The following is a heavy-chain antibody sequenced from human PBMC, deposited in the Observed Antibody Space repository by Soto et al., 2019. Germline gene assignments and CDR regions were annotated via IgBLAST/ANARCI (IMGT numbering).Heavy chain of an antibody. V-gene: IGHV1-58*02. D-gene: IGHD3-10*01. CDR3: AADHNPTPDYYGSGSLVPHYYYCYMDV. CDR2: IVVGSGNT. CDR1: GFTFTSTA. J-gene: IGHJ6*03. Sequence: ASVKVSCKASGFTFTSTAMQWVRQARGQRLEWIGWIVVGSGNTNYAQKFQERVTITRDMSTSTAYMELSSLRSEDTAVYYCAADHNPTPDYYGSGSLVPHYYYCYMDVWGKGTFVTVSS.